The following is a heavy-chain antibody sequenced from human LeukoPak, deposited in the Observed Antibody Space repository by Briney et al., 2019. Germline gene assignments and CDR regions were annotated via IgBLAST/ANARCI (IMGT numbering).Heavy chain of an antibody. V-gene: IGHV4-34*01. CDR3: ARGEDGTGDYRLTYFDS. Sequence: PSETLSLTCAVYGGSFSDYYWNWIRQPPGRGLEWIGEINHGGGTNYNPSLKSRATMSVDTSKKQFSLNLSSVTAADTAVYYCARGEDGTGDYRLTYFDSWGQGTLVTVSS. CDR2: INHGGGT. D-gene: IGHD4-17*01. CDR1: GGSFSDYY. J-gene: IGHJ4*02.